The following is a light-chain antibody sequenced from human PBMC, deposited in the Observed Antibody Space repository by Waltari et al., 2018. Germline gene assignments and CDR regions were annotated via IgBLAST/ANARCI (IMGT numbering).Light chain of an antibody. CDR1: SSEVGSYDL. Sequence: QSALTQPPSVSGSPGQSVTISCTGTSSEVGSYDLVSWYQQHPGEAPKLMIYEGPKRPSGVPHRCSGSKSGNTASLTVSGLQAEEEADYYCSSYAGNSAVVFGGGTRLTVL. J-gene: IGLJ2*01. V-gene: IGLV2-14*02. CDR2: EGP. CDR3: SSYAGNSAVV.